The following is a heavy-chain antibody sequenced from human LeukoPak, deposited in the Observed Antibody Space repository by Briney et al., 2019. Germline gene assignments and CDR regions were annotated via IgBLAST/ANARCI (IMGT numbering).Heavy chain of an antibody. V-gene: IGHV1-3*01. CDR2: INAGNGNT. Sequence: ASVKVSCKASGYTFTSYAMHWVRQAPGQRLEWMGWINAGNGNTKYSQRFQGRVTITRDTSASTAYMELSSLRSEDTAVYYCARGLLLVRGVSDSSWYFDLWGRGTLVTVSS. J-gene: IGHJ2*01. D-gene: IGHD3-10*01. CDR1: GYTFTSYA. CDR3: ARGLLLVRGVSDSSWYFDL.